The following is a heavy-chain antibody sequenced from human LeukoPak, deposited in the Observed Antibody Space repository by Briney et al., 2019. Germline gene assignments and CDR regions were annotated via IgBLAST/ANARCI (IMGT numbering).Heavy chain of an antibody. CDR2: MYHSGNT. CDR1: GSSISSAYY. J-gene: IGHJ4*02. D-gene: IGHD5-18*01. V-gene: IGHV4-38-2*02. CDR3: ASLSVNTDNDY. Sequence: SETLSLTCTVSGSSISSAYYWGWIRQPPGKGLEWIGNMYHSGNTYYNPSLKSRVTMSVDTSKKQFSLKLSSVTAADTAVYYCASLSVNTDNDYWGQGTLVTVSS.